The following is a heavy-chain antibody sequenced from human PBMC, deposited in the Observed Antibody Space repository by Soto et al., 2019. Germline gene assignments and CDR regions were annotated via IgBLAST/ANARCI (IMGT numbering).Heavy chain of an antibody. CDR3: AKDFSPHMDSPEYFDY. D-gene: IGHD2-21*01. V-gene: IGHV3-30*18. Sequence: SLRLSCAASGFTFSSYGMHWVRQAPGKGLEWVAVISYDGSNKYYADSVKGRFTISRDNSKNTLYLQMNSLRAEDTAVYYCAKDFSPHMDSPEYFDYWGQGTLVTVSS. CDR1: GFTFSSYG. J-gene: IGHJ4*02. CDR2: ISYDGSNK.